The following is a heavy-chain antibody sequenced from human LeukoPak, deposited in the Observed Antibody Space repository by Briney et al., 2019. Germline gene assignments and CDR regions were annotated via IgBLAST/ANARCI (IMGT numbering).Heavy chain of an antibody. D-gene: IGHD6-19*01. CDR1: GFTFSSYW. J-gene: IGHJ6*03. V-gene: IGHV3-7*01. CDR3: AREGIAVAGIYYYYMDV. CDR2: IKQDGSEE. Sequence: GGALRLSCAASGFTFSSYWMSWVRQAPGKELEWVANIKQDGSEEYYVDSVKGRFTISRDNAKNSLYLQMNSLRAEDTAVYYCAREGIAVAGIYYYYMDVWGKGTTVTVSS.